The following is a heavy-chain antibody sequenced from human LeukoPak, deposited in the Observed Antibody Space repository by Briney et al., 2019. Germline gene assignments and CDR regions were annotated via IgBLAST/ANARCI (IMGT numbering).Heavy chain of an antibody. CDR2: ISRSGGST. CDR1: GFTFSSYA. CDR3: VKADSGYDLLFDY. J-gene: IGHJ4*02. D-gene: IGHD5-12*01. V-gene: IGHV3-23*01. Sequence: PGGSLRLSCAASGFTFSSYAMNWVRQAPGKGLEWVSGISRSGGSTYYADSVKGRFTISRDNSKNTLYLQMNSLRAEDTAVYYCVKADSGYDLLFDYWGQGTLVTVSS.